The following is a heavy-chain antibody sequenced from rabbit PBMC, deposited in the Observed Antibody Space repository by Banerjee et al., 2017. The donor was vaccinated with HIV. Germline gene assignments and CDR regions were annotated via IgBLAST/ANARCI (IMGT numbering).Heavy chain of an antibody. CDR1: GVSLSNSYG. V-gene: IGHV1S45*01. CDR2: TNTGSGST. D-gene: IGHD4-2*01. J-gene: IGHJ2*01. Sequence: EEDGGEKVKPEGSTTLNSKASGVSLSNSYGICWVRQAPGKGLEWIGCTNTGSGSTWYASWAKGRFTISKTSSTTVTLQMTSLTAADTATYFCARVYDGSAF. CDR3: ARVYDGSAF.